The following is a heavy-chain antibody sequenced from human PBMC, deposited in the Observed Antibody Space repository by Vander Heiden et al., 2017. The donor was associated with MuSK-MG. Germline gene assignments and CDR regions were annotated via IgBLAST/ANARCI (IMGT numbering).Heavy chain of an antibody. V-gene: IGHV3-48*03. CDR2: IRSSGTAV. CDR1: GFSLIDYE. CDR3: AGALSWTYSNPLDS. J-gene: IGHJ5*01. Sequence: EVQLVESGGGLVQPGGSLRLSCAASGFSLIDYEMHWVRQAPGEGPEWVSYIRSSGTAVYYADSVKGRFTTSRDNTKNSLYLQMNSPRAEDTAVDDGAGALSWTYSNPLDS. D-gene: IGHD4-4*01.